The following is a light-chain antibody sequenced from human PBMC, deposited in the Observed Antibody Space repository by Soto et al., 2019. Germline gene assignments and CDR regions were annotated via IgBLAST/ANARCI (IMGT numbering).Light chain of an antibody. CDR1: QSISRD. Sequence: EIVMTQSPATLSVSQGESATLSCRASQSISRDLAWSVQKPGQAPRRVIYGASTWGTGVPPRFTGSGSGTEFTLTISSLQSEDFAVYYCQQYNSWPITFGQGTRLEIK. CDR3: QQYNSWPIT. CDR2: GAS. V-gene: IGKV3D-15*01. J-gene: IGKJ5*01.